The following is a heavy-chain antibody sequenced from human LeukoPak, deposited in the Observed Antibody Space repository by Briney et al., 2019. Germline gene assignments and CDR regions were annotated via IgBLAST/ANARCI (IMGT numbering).Heavy chain of an antibody. CDR2: IRYDGSNK. Sequence: GGSLRLSCAASGFTFSSYGMHWVRQAPGKGLEWVACIRYDGSNKDYADSVKGRFTISRDNSKNTVYLQMNSLRAEDTAVYYCAKDPPYNPKDYWGQGTLVTVSS. V-gene: IGHV3-30*02. CDR3: AKDPPYNPKDY. D-gene: IGHD1-14*01. CDR1: GFTFSSYG. J-gene: IGHJ4*02.